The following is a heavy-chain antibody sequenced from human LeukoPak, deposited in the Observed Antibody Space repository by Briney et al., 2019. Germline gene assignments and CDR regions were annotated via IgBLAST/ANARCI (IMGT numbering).Heavy chain of an antibody. CDR1: GFTLSCYS. D-gene: IGHD2-2*01. V-gene: IGHV3-21*01. CDR3: ARDGACISTSWSPPYFDY. Sequence: PGGSLRLSCAASGFTLSCYSMNWVRQAPGKGLEWVSSISSSSSYIYYADSVKGRFTISRDNAKNSLYLQMNSLRAADTAVYYWARDGACISTSWSPPYFDYWGQGTLVTVSS. J-gene: IGHJ4*02. CDR2: ISSSSSYI.